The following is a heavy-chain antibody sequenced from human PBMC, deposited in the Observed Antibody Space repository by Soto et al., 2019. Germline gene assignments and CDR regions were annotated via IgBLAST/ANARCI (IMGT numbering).Heavy chain of an antibody. J-gene: IGHJ4*02. CDR3: ARLAYYYDSSGYLFDY. CDR2: IYYSGST. CDR1: GGAISGYY. D-gene: IGHD3-22*01. V-gene: IGHV4-59*01. Sequence: PSETLSLTCTVTGGAISGYYWSWIRQPPGKGLEWIGYIYYSGSTNYNPSLKSRVTISVDTSKNQFSLKLSSVTAADTAVYYCARLAYYYDSSGYLFDYWGQGTLVTVSS.